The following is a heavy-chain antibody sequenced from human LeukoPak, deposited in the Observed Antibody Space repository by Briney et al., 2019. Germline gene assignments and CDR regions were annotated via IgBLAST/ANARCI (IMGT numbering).Heavy chain of an antibody. Sequence: GGSLRLSCAASGFTFSSYSMNWVRQAPGKGLEWVSFISTSSSYIYYADSVKGRFTISRDNAKNSLYLQMNSLRAEDTAVYYCARELLVPAALFDYWGQGTLVTVSS. CDR2: ISTSSSYI. V-gene: IGHV3-21*01. J-gene: IGHJ4*02. CDR3: ARELLVPAALFDY. CDR1: GFTFSSYS. D-gene: IGHD2-2*01.